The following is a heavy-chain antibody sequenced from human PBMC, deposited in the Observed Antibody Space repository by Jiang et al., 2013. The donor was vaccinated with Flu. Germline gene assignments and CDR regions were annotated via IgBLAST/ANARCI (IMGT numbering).Heavy chain of an antibody. D-gene: IGHD2-21*02. J-gene: IGHJ5*02. CDR3: AREGLWDGKVVTDL. V-gene: IGHV7-4-1*02. Sequence: SCKASGYSFTNYAMNWVRQVPGQGLEWMGWINSNTGNPTYAPGLTGRFVFSLDTSLSTAFLQINNLQTEDSAIYFCAREGLWDGKVVTDLWGQGTLVRVSS. CDR1: GYSFTNYA. CDR2: INSNTGNP.